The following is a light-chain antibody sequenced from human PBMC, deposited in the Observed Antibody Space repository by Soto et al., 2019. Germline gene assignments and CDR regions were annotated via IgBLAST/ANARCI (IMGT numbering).Light chain of an antibody. Sequence: QLVLTQSSSASASLGSSVKLTCTLSSGHRSYIIAWHQQQPGKAPRYLMRVEGSGRYNKGSGVSDRLSGSSSGADRYLTISNLQFEDEADYYCETWDSNTKVFGGGTKLTVL. J-gene: IGLJ2*01. CDR1: SGHRSYI. CDR2: VEGSGRY. V-gene: IGLV4-60*02. CDR3: ETWDSNTKV.